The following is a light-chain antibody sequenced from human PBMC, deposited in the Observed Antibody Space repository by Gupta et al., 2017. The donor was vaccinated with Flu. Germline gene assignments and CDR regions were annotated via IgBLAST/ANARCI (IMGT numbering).Light chain of an antibody. CDR2: GKN. V-gene: IGLV3-19*01. J-gene: IGLJ2*01. CDR3: NSRDSSGNVV. CDR1: SLRSYY. Sequence: SSELTQDPAVSVALGQTVRITCQGDSLRSYYASWYQQKPGQAPVLVIYGKNNRPSGIPDRFSGSRSGNTASVTITGAQEEEEADYYCNSRDSSGNVVFGGGTKLTVL.